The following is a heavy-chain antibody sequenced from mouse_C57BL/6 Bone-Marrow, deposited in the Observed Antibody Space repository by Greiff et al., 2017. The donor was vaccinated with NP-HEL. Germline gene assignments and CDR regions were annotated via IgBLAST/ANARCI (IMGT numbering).Heavy chain of an antibody. Sequence: DVKLVESGGGLVKPGGSLKLSCAASGFTFSSYTMSWVRQTPEKRLEWVATISGGGGNTYYPDSVKGRFTISRDNAKNTLYLQMSSLRSEDTALYYCARFLTTKYYAMDYWGQGTSVTVSS. D-gene: IGHD2-12*01. CDR1: GFTFSSYT. J-gene: IGHJ4*01. CDR3: ARFLTTKYYAMDY. CDR2: ISGGGGNT. V-gene: IGHV5-9*01.